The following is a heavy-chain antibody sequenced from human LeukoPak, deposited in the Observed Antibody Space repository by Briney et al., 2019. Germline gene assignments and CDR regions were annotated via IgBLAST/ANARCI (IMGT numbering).Heavy chain of an antibody. V-gene: IGHV1-2*02. J-gene: IGHJ6*03. CDR1: GYTFTGYY. CDR3: ARARPTYWSGGNCFSGSYMDV. D-gene: IGHD2-15*01. Sequence: ASVKVSCKASGYTFTGYYMHWVRQAPGQGLEWMGWINPNSGGTNYAQKFQGRVTMTRDTSISTAYMELSRLRSDDTAVYYCARARPTYWSGGNCFSGSYMDVWGKGTTVTVSS. CDR2: INPNSGGT.